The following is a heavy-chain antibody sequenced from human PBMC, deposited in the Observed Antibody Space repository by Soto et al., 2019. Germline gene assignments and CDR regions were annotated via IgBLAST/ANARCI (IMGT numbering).Heavy chain of an antibody. Sequence: QVQLVQSGAEVKKPGSSVKVSCKASGGTFSSYTISWVRQAPGQRLEWMGRIIPILGIANYAQKFQGRVTITADKSTSTAYMEVSSLRSEDTAVYYCARDARSSFDWFDPWGQGTLVTVSS. J-gene: IGHJ5*02. CDR1: GGTFSSYT. V-gene: IGHV1-69*08. CDR3: ARDARSSFDWFDP. CDR2: IIPILGIA.